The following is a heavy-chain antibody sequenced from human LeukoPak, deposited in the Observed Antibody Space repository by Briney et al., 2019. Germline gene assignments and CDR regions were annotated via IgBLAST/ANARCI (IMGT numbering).Heavy chain of an antibody. CDR1: GFIVSSNY. CDR3: VRATYSSGWSLNYYFDY. D-gene: IGHD6-19*01. J-gene: IGHJ4*02. CDR2: IYSGGTT. V-gene: IGHV3-53*01. Sequence: GGSLRLSCAASGFIVSSNYMTWVRQAPGKGLEWVSVIYSGGTTYYADSVKGRFTISRGDSKNTLYLQMNSLRAEDTAVYYCVRATYSSGWSLNYYFDYWGQGTLVAVSS.